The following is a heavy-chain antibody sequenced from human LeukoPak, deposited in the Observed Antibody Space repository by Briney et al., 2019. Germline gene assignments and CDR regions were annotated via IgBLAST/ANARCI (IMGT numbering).Heavy chain of an antibody. CDR1: GYTFTSYY. CDR2: INPSGGST. D-gene: IGHD4-17*01. CDR3: ARDRAVTLFPGYYFDY. V-gene: IGHV1-46*01. J-gene: IGHJ4*02. Sequence: GASVKVSCKASGYTFTSYYMHWVRQAPGQGLEWMGIINPSGGSTSYAQKFQGRVTMTRDTSTSTVYMELSSLRSEDMAVYYCARDRAVTLFPGYYFDYWGQGTLVTVSS.